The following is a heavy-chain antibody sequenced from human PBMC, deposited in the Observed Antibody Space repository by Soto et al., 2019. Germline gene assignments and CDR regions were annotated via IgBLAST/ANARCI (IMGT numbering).Heavy chain of an antibody. CDR1: GFTFRTYT. V-gene: IGHV3-21*01. Sequence: AGGSLRLSCISSGFTFRTYTMNWVRQAPGKGLEWVSGIRGFSPYTFYAESVKGRFTISRDNAKNSLYLQMNSLRAEDTAVYYCARDRGYDAHDYYYNAMDVWGQGTTVTVSS. CDR3: ARDRGYDAHDYYYNAMDV. J-gene: IGHJ6*02. D-gene: IGHD2-15*01. CDR2: IRGFSPYT.